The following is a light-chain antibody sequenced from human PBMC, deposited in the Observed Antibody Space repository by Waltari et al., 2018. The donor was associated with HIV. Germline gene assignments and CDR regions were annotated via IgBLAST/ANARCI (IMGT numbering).Light chain of an antibody. CDR2: EVS. V-gene: IGLV2-18*02. CDR1: RRDVGRLNR. J-gene: IGLJ2*01. CDR3: SSYTSSSTFDVV. Sequence: SALTQPPSGSRSPGQSGTISCTGTRRDVGRLNRFPRYQQPPGTAPKVMIYEVSNRPSGVPDRFSGSKSGNTASLTISGLQAEDEADYYCSSYTSSSTFDVVFGGGTKLTVL.